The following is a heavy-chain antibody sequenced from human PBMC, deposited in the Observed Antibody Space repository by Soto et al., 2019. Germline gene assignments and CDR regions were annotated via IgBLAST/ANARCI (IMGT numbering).Heavy chain of an antibody. V-gene: IGHV4-59*08. Sequence: SETLSLTCAVSGGSISSYYWSWIRQPPGKGLEWIGYIRHSGSTNYNPSLKSRVTISVDTSKNQFSLKLTSVTAADTAVYYCARLTTDWYSYWGRGALVTVSS. CDR1: GGSISSYY. J-gene: IGHJ4*02. CDR3: ARLTTDWYSY. CDR2: IRHSGST. D-gene: IGHD1-26*01.